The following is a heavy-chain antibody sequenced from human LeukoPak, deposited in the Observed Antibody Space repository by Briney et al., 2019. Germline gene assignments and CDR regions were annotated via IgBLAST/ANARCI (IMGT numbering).Heavy chain of an antibody. CDR2: IYPGDSDT. J-gene: IGHJ4*02. V-gene: IGHV5-51*01. CDR3: AKDSGSWYFDS. CDR1: GYTFTSNW. D-gene: IGHD1-26*01. Sequence: GESLKISCKDSGYTFTSNWIGWVRQMPGEGLEWMGIIYPGDSDTRYSPSFQGQVTISADKSISTAYLQWTSLKASDTAMYYCAKDSGSWYFDSWGQGTLVTVSS.